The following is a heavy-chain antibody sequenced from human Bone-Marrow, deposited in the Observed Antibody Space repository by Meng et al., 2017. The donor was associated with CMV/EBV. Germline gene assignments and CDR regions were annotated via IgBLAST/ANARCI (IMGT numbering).Heavy chain of an antibody. D-gene: IGHD3-22*01. J-gene: IGHJ4*02. CDR2: ISYDGSNK. V-gene: IGHV3-30-3*01. Sequence: GGSLRLSCAASGFTFSSYWMSWVRQAPGKGLEWVAVISYDGSNKYYADSVKGRFTISRDNSKNTLYLQMNSLRAEDTAVYYCASERITMIVVAYWGQGTLVTVSS. CDR1: GFTFSSYW. CDR3: ASERITMIVVAY.